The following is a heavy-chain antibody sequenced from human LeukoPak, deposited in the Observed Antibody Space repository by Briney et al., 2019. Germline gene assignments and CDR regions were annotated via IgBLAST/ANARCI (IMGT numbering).Heavy chain of an antibody. CDR3: ARDLVVTGWFDP. V-gene: IGHV4-59*11. CDR1: GGSISSHC. J-gene: IGHJ5*02. D-gene: IGHD2-21*02. CDR2: IYYSGST. Sequence: SETLSLTCTVSGGSISSHCWSWIRQPPGKGLEWIGYIYYSGSTNYNPSLKSRVTISVDTSKNQFSLKLSSVTAADTAVYYCARDLVVTGWFDPWGQGTLVTVSS.